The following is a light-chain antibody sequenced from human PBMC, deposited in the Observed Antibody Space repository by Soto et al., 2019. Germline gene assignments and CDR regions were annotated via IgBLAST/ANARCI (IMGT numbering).Light chain of an antibody. CDR2: GAS. CDR1: QSVSSSY. Sequence: EIVLTQSPGTLSLSPGERATLSCRASQSVSSSYLAWYQQKPGQAPRLLIYGASSRATGIPDRFSGSGSGTDFTLTISRLEPEDFAVYYCQQYGSSPWTFGQRTKADLK. CDR3: QQYGSSPWT. V-gene: IGKV3-20*01. J-gene: IGKJ1*01.